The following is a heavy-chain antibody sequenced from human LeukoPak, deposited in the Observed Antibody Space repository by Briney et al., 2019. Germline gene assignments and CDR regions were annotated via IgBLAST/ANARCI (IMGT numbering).Heavy chain of an antibody. CDR1: GFTFSTYV. J-gene: IGHJ4*02. CDR3: ERGTGY. V-gene: IGHV3-64D*06. CDR2: ISSNGDNT. Sequence: GGSLRLSCSVSGFTFSTYVMHWVRQAPGKGLEYVSAISSNGDNTYYADSVKGRFTISRDNSKNTLYLQMSSLRADDTAVYYCERGTGYWGQGTLVTVSS.